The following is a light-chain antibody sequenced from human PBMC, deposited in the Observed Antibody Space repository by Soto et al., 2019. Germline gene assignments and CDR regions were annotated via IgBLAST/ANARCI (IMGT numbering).Light chain of an antibody. CDR1: QSVRSK. CDR2: DTY. V-gene: IGKV3-20*01. Sequence: EIVLTQSPASLSVSPGEIATLSCRASQSVRSKVAWYQQKPGQAPSLVIYDTYIRATGIPARFSGSGFGTDFTLTISRLEPEDFAVYYCQQYGSSGTFGQGTKV. CDR3: QQYGSSGT. J-gene: IGKJ1*01.